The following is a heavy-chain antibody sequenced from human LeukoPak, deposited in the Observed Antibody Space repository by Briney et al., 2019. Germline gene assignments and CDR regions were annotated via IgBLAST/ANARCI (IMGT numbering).Heavy chain of an antibody. Sequence: GGSLRLSCAASGFTFSSYSMNWVRQAPGKWLEWVSFIRSSSSYIYYADSVKGRFTISRDNAKNSLYLQMNSLRAEDTAVYYCARPGIAVAGEFFDYWGQGTLVTVSS. D-gene: IGHD6-19*01. J-gene: IGHJ4*02. V-gene: IGHV3-21*01. CDR2: IRSSSSYI. CDR3: ARPGIAVAGEFFDY. CDR1: GFTFSSYS.